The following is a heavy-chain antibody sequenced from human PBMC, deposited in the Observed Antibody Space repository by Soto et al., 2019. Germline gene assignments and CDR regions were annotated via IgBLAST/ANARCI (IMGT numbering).Heavy chain of an antibody. CDR2: IFSNDEK. V-gene: IGHV2-26*01. D-gene: IGHD1-26*01. CDR3: ARMWDRWEKYYYYGRDV. J-gene: IGHJ6*02. Sequence: GSGPTLVNPTETFTLTCTVSGFSLTNTRMGVSWIRQPPGKALEWLAHIFSNDEKSYSTSLKSRLTISKDTSKSQVVLTMTNMDPVDTATNYCARMWDRWEKYYYYGRDVWGQGTTVTVSS. CDR1: GFSLTNTRMG.